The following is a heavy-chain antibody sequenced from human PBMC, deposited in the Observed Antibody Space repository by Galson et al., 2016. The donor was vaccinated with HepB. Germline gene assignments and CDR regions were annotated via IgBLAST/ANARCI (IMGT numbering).Heavy chain of an antibody. Sequence: SLRLSCAASGFPFSRYWMHWVRQAPGKGLVWVSRINSDGSSTIYEDTVRGRLTISRDNAKNTMNLQMNSLRAEDTALYYCVREAYGDDPVYYYYYGMDVWGQGTTVSVSS. J-gene: IGHJ6*02. CDR1: GFPFSRYW. V-gene: IGHV3-74*01. D-gene: IGHD4-17*01. CDR3: VREAYGDDPVYYYYYGMDV. CDR2: INSDGSST.